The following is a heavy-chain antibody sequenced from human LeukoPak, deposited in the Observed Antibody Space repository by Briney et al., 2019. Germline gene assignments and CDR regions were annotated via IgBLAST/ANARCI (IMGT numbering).Heavy chain of an antibody. CDR1: GGSISSYY. CDR2: IYYSGST. V-gene: IGHV4-59*08. J-gene: IGHJ4*02. CDR3: ARVRVGDGYNIDY. D-gene: IGHD5-24*01. Sequence: SETLSLTCTVSGGSISSYYWSWIRQPPGKGLEWIGYIYYSGSTNYNPSLKSRVTISVDTSKNQFSLKLSSVTAADTAVYYCARVRVGDGYNIDYWGQGTLVTVSS.